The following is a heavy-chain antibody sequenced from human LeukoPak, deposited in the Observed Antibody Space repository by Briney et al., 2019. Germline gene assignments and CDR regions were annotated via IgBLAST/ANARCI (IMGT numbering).Heavy chain of an antibody. CDR2: IRYDGSNK. Sequence: GGSLRLSCAASGFTFSSYGMHWVRQAPGKGLEWVAFIRYDGSNKYYADSVKGRFTISRDNSKNTLYLQMNGLRAEDTAVYYCAKDRMVRGVIILGSSHFDYWGQGTLVTVSS. CDR3: AKDRMVRGVIILGSSHFDY. CDR1: GFTFSSYG. D-gene: IGHD3-10*01. V-gene: IGHV3-30*02. J-gene: IGHJ4*02.